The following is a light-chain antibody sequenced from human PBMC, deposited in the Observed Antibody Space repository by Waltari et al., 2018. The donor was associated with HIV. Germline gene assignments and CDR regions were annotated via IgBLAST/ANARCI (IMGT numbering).Light chain of an antibody. Sequence: EIVLTQSPGTLSLSPGERATLSCRARQSVSSTYLVWNRHNPGQAPRLLIYGASSRATGIPDRFSGSWSGTDFTLTITRLEPEDFAIDYCQQYGSSPQTFGQGTKVEI. CDR1: QSVSSTY. J-gene: IGKJ1*01. CDR2: GAS. CDR3: QQYGSSPQT. V-gene: IGKV3-20*01.